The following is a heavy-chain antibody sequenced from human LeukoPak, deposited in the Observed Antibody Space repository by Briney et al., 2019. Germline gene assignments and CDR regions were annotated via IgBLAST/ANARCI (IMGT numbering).Heavy chain of an antibody. J-gene: IGHJ4*02. CDR1: GGSFSGYY. CDR2: INHSGST. D-gene: IGHD2-15*01. CDR3: ARGPNCSGGSCYRSRGGFDY. V-gene: IGHV4-34*01. Sequence: PSETLSLTCAVYGGSFSGYYWSWIRQPPGKGLEWIGEINHSGSTNYNPSLKSRVTISVDTSKNQFSLELSSVTAADTAVYYCARGPNCSGGSCYRSRGGFDYWGKGALVTVSS.